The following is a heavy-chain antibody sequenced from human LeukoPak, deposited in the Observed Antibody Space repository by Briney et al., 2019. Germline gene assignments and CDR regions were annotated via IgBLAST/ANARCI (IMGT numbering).Heavy chain of an antibody. J-gene: IGHJ4*02. Sequence: GGSLRLSCSASGFTFSSYSMNWVRQAPGKGLEWVSYISSGSSTIHYADSVKGRFTISRDNAKRSLFLQMNSLRAEDTAVYYCAGIPLSTTMVDYWGQGTLVTVSS. CDR3: AGIPLSTTMVDY. CDR1: GFTFSSYS. CDR2: ISSGSSTI. V-gene: IGHV3-48*01. D-gene: IGHD5-18*01.